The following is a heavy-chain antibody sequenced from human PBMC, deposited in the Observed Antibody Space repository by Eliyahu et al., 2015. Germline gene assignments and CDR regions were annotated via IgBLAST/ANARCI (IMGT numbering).Heavy chain of an antibody. V-gene: IGHV1-46*01. J-gene: IGHJ4*02. CDR3: ARDGSQWELPN. CDR1: GYTFTSXY. CDR2: INPSGGST. Sequence: QVQLVXSGAEVKKPGASVKVSCKASGYTFTSXYXXWXRLAPGQGLEWMGIINPSGGSTSYAQKFQGRVTMTRDTSTSTVYMELSSLRSEDTAVYYCARDGSQWELPNWGQGTLVTVSS. D-gene: IGHD1-26*01.